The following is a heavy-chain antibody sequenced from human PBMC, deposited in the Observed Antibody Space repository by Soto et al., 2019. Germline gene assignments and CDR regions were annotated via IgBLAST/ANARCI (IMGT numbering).Heavy chain of an antibody. J-gene: IGHJ6*02. D-gene: IGHD1-26*01. CDR2: IYYSGST. CDR3: ARVLVGATTNSYYYYYYRMDV. Sequence: SETLSLTCTVSGGSISSYYWSWIRQPPGKGLEWIGYIYYSGSTNYNPSLKSRVTISVDTSKNQFSLKLSSVTAADTAVYYCARVLVGATTNSYYYYYYRMDVWGQGTTVTVSS. V-gene: IGHV4-59*01. CDR1: GGSISSYY.